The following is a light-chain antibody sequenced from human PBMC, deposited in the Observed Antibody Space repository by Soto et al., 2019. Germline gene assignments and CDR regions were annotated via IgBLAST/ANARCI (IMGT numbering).Light chain of an antibody. CDR2: EGS. Sequence: QSALTQPASVSGSPGQSITISCTGTSSDVGSYNLVSWYQQHPGKAPKLMIYEGSKRPSGVSNRFSGSKSGNTASLTISGXXXXXXXDYYCCSYAGSSTFVFGGGTKLTVL. V-gene: IGLV2-23*03. CDR1: SSDVGSYNL. J-gene: IGLJ2*01. CDR3: CSYAGSSTFV.